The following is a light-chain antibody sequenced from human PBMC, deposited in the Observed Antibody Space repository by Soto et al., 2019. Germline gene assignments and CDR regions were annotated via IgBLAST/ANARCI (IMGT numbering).Light chain of an antibody. CDR2: DAS. CDR1: QSVSSY. V-gene: IGKV3-11*01. J-gene: IGKJ3*01. Sequence: EIVLTQSPATLSLSPGERATLSCRASQSVSSYLAWYQQKPGQAPRLLIYDASNRDTGIPARFSGSGSGTDFPLTIISLGPEDFAVYYCKQRSNWPRFTFGPGTKVDIK. CDR3: KQRSNWPRFT.